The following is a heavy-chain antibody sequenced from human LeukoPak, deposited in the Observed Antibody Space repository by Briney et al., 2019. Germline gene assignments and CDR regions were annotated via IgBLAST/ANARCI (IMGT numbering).Heavy chain of an antibody. CDR3: ARREPHGDYGGKIRYYYYMDV. V-gene: IGHV4-4*02. Sequence: SSETLSLTCAVSGGSISSSDWWSWVRQPPGKGLEWIGEIYHSGTTNYNPSLKSRVTMSVDTSKNQFSLKLSSLTAADTAMYYCARREPHGDYGGKIRYYYYMDVWGKGTTITISS. J-gene: IGHJ6*03. CDR2: IYHSGTT. D-gene: IGHD4-23*01. CDR1: GGSISSSDW.